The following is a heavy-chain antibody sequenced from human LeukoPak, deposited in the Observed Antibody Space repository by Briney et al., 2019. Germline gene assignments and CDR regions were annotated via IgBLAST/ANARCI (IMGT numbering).Heavy chain of an antibody. V-gene: IGHV3-21*01. CDR1: GFTFSSYS. J-gene: IGHJ3*02. Sequence: GGSLRLSCAASGFTFSSYSMNWVRQAPGKGLEWVSSISSSSSYIYYADSVKGRFTISRDNAKNSLYLQMNSLGAEDTAVYYCARDSRTQDYYDSSGPDAFDIWGQGTMVTVSS. D-gene: IGHD3-22*01. CDR2: ISSSSSYI. CDR3: ARDSRTQDYYDSSGPDAFDI.